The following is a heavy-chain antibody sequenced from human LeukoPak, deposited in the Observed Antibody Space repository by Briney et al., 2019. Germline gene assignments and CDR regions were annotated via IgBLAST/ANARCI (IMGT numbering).Heavy chain of an antibody. J-gene: IGHJ6*04. D-gene: IGHD3-10*01. CDR2: INRSGST. CDR1: GGSFSGYY. CDR3: ARAAGHAGSPYYYYYYGMDV. Sequence: PSETLSLTCAVYGGSFSGYYWSWIRQPPGKGLEWIGEINRSGSTNYNPSLKSRVTISVDTSKNQFSLKLSSVTAADTAVYYCARAAGHAGSPYYYYYYGMDVWGKGTTVTVSS. V-gene: IGHV4-34*01.